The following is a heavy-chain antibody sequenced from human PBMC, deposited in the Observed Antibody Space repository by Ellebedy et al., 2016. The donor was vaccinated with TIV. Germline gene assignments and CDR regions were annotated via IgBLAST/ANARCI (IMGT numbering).Heavy chain of an antibody. CDR3: ARAPAGTQQSPLDY. J-gene: IGHJ4*02. Sequence: MPSETLSLTCTVSGASISSYYWSWIRQPPGKGLEWNGYIYYNENTNYHPSLKSRVTISVDTSKNPFSLKLTSVTAADTAVYYCARAPAGTQQSPLDYWGQGTLVTVSS. CDR1: GASISSYY. D-gene: IGHD6-13*01. CDR2: IYYNENT. V-gene: IGHV4-59*12.